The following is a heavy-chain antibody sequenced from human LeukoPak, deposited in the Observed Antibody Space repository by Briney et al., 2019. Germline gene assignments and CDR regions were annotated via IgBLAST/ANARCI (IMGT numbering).Heavy chain of an antibody. V-gene: IGHV4-34*01. CDR3: AREAGSYYPS. Sequence: SETLSLTCAVYGGSFSDYYWSWIRQPPGKGLEWIGEINHSGSTNYNPSLKSRVTISVDTSKNQFSLKLSSVTAADTAVYYCAREAGSYYPSRGQGTLVTVSS. CDR1: GGSFSDYY. J-gene: IGHJ4*02. D-gene: IGHD1-26*01. CDR2: INHSGST.